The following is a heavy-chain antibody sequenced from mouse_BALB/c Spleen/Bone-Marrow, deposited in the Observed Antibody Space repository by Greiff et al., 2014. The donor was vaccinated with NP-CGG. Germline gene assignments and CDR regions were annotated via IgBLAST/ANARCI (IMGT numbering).Heavy chain of an antibody. D-gene: IGHD1-1*01. V-gene: IGHV1S130*01. CDR1: GYTFTSSW. J-gene: IGHJ2*02. CDR2: IHPNSGNT. CDR3: ANYYGGRSY. Sequence: VQLQESGPVLVRPGASVKLSCKASGYTFTSSWMHWAKQRPGQGLEWIGDIHPNSGNTNYNEKFKGKATMTVDTSSSTAYVDLSSLTSEDSAVYYCANYYGGRSYWGQGTSLTVSS.